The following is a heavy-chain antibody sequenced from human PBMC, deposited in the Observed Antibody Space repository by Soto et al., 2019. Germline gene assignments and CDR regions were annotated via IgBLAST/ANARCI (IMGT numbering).Heavy chain of an antibody. Sequence: GGSLRLSCAASGFTFSSYWMSWVRQAPGKGLEWVANIKQDGSEKSYVDSVKGRFTISRDNAKNSLYLQMNSLRAEDTAVYYCARVVPAAMMDYWGEGTLVTVSS. J-gene: IGHJ4*02. D-gene: IGHD2-2*01. CDR1: GFTFSSYW. CDR3: ARVVPAAMMDY. V-gene: IGHV3-7*01. CDR2: IKQDGSEK.